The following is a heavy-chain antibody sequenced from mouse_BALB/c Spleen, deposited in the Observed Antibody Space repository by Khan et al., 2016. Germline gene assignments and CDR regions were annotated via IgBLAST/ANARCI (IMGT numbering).Heavy chain of an antibody. CDR3: ARAWYSMDY. Sequence: QVQLQQSGAELMKPGASVKISCKATGYTFSNYWIEWVKQRPGHGLEWIGDILPGSGYSNSNENFKGKATFTADASSNTAYMQLISLTSEDSAVYYWARAWYSMDYWSQGTSVTVAS. J-gene: IGHJ4*01. V-gene: IGHV1-9*01. CDR1: GYTFSNYW. CDR2: ILPGSGYS.